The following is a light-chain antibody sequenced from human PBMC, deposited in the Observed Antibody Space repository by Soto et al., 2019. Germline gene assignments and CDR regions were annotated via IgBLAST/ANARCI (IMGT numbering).Light chain of an antibody. J-gene: IGKJ4*01. Sequence: EIVMTQSPAPLSVSPGERATLSCRARQSVSTNLAWSQQKPGQAPRLLIYGASTMATGIQATFSGSGSGTEFSLTISSLQSEDFAGYYCQQYNNWPLAFGGGTKVEIK. V-gene: IGKV3-15*01. CDR3: QQYNNWPLA. CDR2: GAS. CDR1: QSVSTN.